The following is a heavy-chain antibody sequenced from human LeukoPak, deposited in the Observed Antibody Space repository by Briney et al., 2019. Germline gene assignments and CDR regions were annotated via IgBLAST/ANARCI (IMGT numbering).Heavy chain of an antibody. J-gene: IGHJ6*03. D-gene: IGHD1-14*01. Sequence: SETLSLTCTVSGYSISSGYYWGWIRQPPGKGLEWIGSIYHSGSTYYNPSLKSRVTISVDTSKNQFSLKLSSVTAADTAVYYCARKGDHYYYYYYMDVWGKGTTVTVS. V-gene: IGHV4-38-2*02. CDR2: IYHSGST. CDR1: GYSISSGYY. CDR3: ARKGDHYYYYYYMDV.